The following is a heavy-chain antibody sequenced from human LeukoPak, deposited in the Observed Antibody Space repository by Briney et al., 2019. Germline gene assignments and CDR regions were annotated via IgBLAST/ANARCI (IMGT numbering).Heavy chain of an antibody. D-gene: IGHD5-24*01. Sequence: SETLSLTCTVSGGSVRSGSYYWSWIRQPPGKGLEWIGYIYNSGSTNYNPSLKSRVTISIDTSKNQFSLKPSSVTAADTAVYYCARDNTPPGSEMATILGAFDIWGQGTMVTVSS. CDR3: ARDNTPPGSEMATILGAFDI. V-gene: IGHV4-61*01. CDR1: GGSVRSGSYY. CDR2: IYNSGST. J-gene: IGHJ3*02.